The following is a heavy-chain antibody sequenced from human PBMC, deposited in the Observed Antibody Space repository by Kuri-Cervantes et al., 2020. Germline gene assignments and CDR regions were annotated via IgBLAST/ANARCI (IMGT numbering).Heavy chain of an antibody. CDR2: ISGSGGST. CDR3: AKEEGYCSSTSCYFTPS. D-gene: IGHD2-2*01. J-gene: IGHJ5*02. V-gene: IGHV3-23*01. CDR1: GFTFSSYA. Sequence: GGSLRLSCAASGFTFSSYAMSWVRQAPGKGLEWVSAISGSGGSTYYADSMKGRFTISRDNSKNTLYLQMNSLRAEDTAVYYCAKEEGYCSSTSCYFTPSWGQGTLVTVSS.